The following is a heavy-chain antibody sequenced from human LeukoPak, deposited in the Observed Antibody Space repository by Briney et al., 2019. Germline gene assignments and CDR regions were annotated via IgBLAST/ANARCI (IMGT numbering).Heavy chain of an antibody. CDR1: GFTFRSYW. Sequence: PGGSLRLSXAASGFTFRSYWMHWVRQAPGKGLVWVSRINSDGSSTSYADSVKGRFTISRDNAKNTLYLQMNSLRAEDTAVYYCARGTTYYYDSSGYPDWGQGTLVTVSS. CDR2: INSDGSST. V-gene: IGHV3-74*01. J-gene: IGHJ4*02. D-gene: IGHD3-22*01. CDR3: ARGTTYYYDSSGYPD.